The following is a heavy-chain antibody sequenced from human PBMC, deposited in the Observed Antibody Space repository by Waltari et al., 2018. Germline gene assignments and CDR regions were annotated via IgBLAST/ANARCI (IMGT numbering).Heavy chain of an antibody. Sequence: QVQLVQSGAEVKKPGSSVKVSCKASGGTFSSYAISWVRPAPGQGLEWMGRIIPILGIGNYEQKCQGRVTITADKSTSTAYMELSSLRSEDTAVYYCARGSVYYDSSGYLAYWGQGTLVTVSS. CDR1: GGTFSSYA. CDR3: ARGSVYYDSSGYLAY. V-gene: IGHV1-69*09. CDR2: IIPILGIG. J-gene: IGHJ4*02. D-gene: IGHD3-22*01.